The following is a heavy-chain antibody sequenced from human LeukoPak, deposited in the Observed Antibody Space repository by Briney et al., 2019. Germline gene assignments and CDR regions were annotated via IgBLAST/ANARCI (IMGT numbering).Heavy chain of an antibody. CDR3: AREWYSSSWYYFDY. Sequence: GGSLRRSCAASGFTFSSYEMNGVRQAPGKRLERVSYISSSGSTIYYADSVKGRFTISRDNAKNSLYLQMNSLRAEDTAVYYCAREWYSSSWYYFDYWGQGTLVTVSS. V-gene: IGHV3-48*03. CDR1: GFTFSSYE. D-gene: IGHD6-13*01. CDR2: ISSSGSTI. J-gene: IGHJ4*02.